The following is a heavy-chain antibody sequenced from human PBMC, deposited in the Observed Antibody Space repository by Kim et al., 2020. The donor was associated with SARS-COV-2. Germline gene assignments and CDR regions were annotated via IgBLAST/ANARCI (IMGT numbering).Heavy chain of an antibody. J-gene: IGHJ5*02. CDR1: GGSISSSSYY. V-gene: IGHV4-39*01. Sequence: SETLSLTCTVSGGSISSSSYYWGWIRQPPGKGLEWIGSIYYSGSTYYNPSLKSRVTISVDTSKNQFSLKLSSVTAADTAVYYCARHPSSRWKKQWLVDPWGQGTLVTVSS. CDR3: ARHPSSRWKKQWLVDP. D-gene: IGHD6-19*01. CDR2: IYYSGST.